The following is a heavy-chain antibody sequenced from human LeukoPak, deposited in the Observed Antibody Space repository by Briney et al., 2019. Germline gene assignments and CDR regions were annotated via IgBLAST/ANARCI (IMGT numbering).Heavy chain of an antibody. J-gene: IGHJ6*03. CDR1: GGTFSSYA. Sequence: ASVKVSCKASGGTFSSYAISWVRQAPGQGLEWMGGIIPIFGTANYAQKFQGRVTITADESTSTAYMELSSLRSEDTAVYYCARDGAPYYDILTGSTHYYYYYMDVWGKGTTVTVSS. CDR2: IIPIFGTA. D-gene: IGHD3-9*01. V-gene: IGHV1-69*13. CDR3: ARDGAPYYDILTGSTHYYYYYMDV.